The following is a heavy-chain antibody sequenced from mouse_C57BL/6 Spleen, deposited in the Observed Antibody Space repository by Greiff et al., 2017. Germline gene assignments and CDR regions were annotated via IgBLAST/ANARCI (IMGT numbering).Heavy chain of an antibody. Sequence: QVQLQQSGAELVKPGASVKLSCKASGYTFTSYWMHWVKQRPGQGLEWIGMIYPNSGSTNYNEKFKSKATLTVDKSSSTAYMQLSSLTSEDSAVYYCARRGHAAWFAYWGQGTLVTVSA. V-gene: IGHV1-64*01. CDR3: ARRGHAAWFAY. CDR1: GYTFTSYW. J-gene: IGHJ3*01. D-gene: IGHD6-5*01. CDR2: IYPNSGST.